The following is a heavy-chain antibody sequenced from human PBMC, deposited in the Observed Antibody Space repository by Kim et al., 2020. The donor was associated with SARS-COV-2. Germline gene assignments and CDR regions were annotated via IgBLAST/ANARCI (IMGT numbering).Heavy chain of an antibody. CDR1: GFIFDDYD. D-gene: IGHD2-8*01. V-gene: IGHV3-9*01. CDR3: AKDSSNIWGGTHGFDP. Sequence: GGSLRLSCAASGFIFDDYDMHWVRQTPGRGLEWVSGISCNGGSSGYAGSVKGRFIISRDNAKHSLYLQMNSLRPEDTALYFCAKDSSNIWGGTHGFDP. CDR2: ISCNGGSS. J-gene: IGHJ5*02.